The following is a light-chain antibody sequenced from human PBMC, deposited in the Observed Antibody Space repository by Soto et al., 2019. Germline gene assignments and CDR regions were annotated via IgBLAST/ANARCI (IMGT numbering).Light chain of an antibody. Sequence: EIVLTPSPGTMSLSPGERATLSCRAIQIVSSSYLAWYQQQPGQAPRLLIYCASSRATGIPVRFSGSGAGTDFTLTISILEHEDFAVYYFQQYGRSPWTFGQGTKVVIK. CDR2: CAS. CDR3: QQYGRSPWT. V-gene: IGKV3-20*01. CDR1: QIVSSSY. J-gene: IGKJ1*01.